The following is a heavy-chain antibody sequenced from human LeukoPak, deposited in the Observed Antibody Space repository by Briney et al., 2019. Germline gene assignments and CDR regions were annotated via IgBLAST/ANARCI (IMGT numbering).Heavy chain of an antibody. CDR1: GFTFSSYS. V-gene: IGHV3-21*01. J-gene: IGHJ4*02. Sequence: GGSLRLSCAASGFTFSSYSMNWVRHAPGKGLEWVSSISSSSSYIYYADSVKGRFTISRDNAKNSLYLQMNSLRAEDTAVYYCAREGVGYYGSGSYTRWGQGTLVTVSS. CDR2: ISSSSSYI. CDR3: AREGVGYYGSGSYTR. D-gene: IGHD3-10*01.